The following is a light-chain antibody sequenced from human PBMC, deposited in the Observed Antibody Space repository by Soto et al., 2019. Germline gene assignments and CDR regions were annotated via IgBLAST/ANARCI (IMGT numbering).Light chain of an antibody. J-gene: IGKJ4*01. CDR1: QDIGNN. V-gene: IGKV1-33*01. Sequence: DIQMTQSPSSLSASVGDRVTITCQASQDIGNNLNWYQQKPGKAPKLLIYDASNLETGVPSRFSGSGSGTDFSFTISSLQPEDIATYYCQHYDNLPALTFGGGTRVAVK. CDR2: DAS. CDR3: QHYDNLPALT.